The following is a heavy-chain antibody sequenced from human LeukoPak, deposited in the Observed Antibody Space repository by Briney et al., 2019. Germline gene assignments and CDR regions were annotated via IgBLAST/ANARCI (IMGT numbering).Heavy chain of an antibody. CDR1: GYTFTGYY. CDR3: AREDSGSYYRYFQH. D-gene: IGHD1-26*01. CDR2: INPNSGGT. Sequence: ASVKVSCKASGYTFTGYYMHWVRQAPGQGLEWMGWINPNSGGTNYAQKFQGRVTMTRDTSISTAYMELSRLRSDDTAVYYCAREDSGSYYRYFQHWGQGTLVTVSS. V-gene: IGHV1-2*02. J-gene: IGHJ1*01.